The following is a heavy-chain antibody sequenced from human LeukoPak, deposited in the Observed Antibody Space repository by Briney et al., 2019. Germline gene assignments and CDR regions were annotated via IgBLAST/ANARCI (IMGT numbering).Heavy chain of an antibody. Sequence: SETLSLTCAVYGGSFSGYYWSWIRQPPGKGLEWIGEINHSGSTNYNPSLKSRVTISVDTSKNQFSLKLSSVTAADTAVYYCARDEGYESRREGYYYMDVWGKGTTVTVSS. J-gene: IGHJ6*03. CDR1: GGSFSGYY. V-gene: IGHV4-34*01. D-gene: IGHD2-15*01. CDR3: ARDEGYESRREGYYYMDV. CDR2: INHSGST.